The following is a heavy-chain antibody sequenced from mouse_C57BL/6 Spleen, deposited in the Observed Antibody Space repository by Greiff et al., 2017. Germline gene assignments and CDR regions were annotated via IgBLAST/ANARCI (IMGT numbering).Heavy chain of an antibody. CDR2: IDPETGGT. Sequence: VQLQQSGAELVRPGASVTLSCKASGYTFTDYEMHWVKQTPVHGLEWIGAIDPETGGTAYNQKFKGKAILTADKSSSTAYMELRSLTSEDTAVYYCTRDYSNYAGWFAYWGQGTLVTVSA. D-gene: IGHD2-5*01. V-gene: IGHV1-15*01. CDR3: TRDYSNYAGWFAY. CDR1: GYTFTDYE. J-gene: IGHJ3*01.